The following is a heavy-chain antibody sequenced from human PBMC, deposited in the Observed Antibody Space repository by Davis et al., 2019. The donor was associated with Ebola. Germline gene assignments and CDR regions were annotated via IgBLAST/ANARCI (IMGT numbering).Heavy chain of an antibody. D-gene: IGHD3-16*01. CDR3: ARAIWGSGADY. CDR1: GFTFSSSA. Sequence: AASVKVSCKASGFTFSSSAMQWVRQARGQRLEWIGRIVVGSHNTDYAQKFQGRVTMTRDPSTSTAYMELRSLRSDDTAVYYCARAIWGSGADYWGQGTLVTVSS. J-gene: IGHJ4*02. V-gene: IGHV1-58*02. CDR2: IVVGSHNT.